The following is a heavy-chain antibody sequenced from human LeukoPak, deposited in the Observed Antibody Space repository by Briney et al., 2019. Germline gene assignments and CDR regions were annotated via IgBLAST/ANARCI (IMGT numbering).Heavy chain of an antibody. CDR2: IHYDGSNI. J-gene: IGHJ4*02. CDR1: GFTFSNCG. V-gene: IGHV3-30*02. CDR3: AQGLYSAFDSSLAVGGY. Sequence: PGGSLRLSCAASGFTFSNCGMHWVRQAPGKGLEWVAFIHYDGSNINYADSVKGRFTISRDNSKNTLYLQLNSLRTEDTALYYCAQGLYSAFDSSLAVGGYWGQGTPVTVSS. D-gene: IGHD5-12*01.